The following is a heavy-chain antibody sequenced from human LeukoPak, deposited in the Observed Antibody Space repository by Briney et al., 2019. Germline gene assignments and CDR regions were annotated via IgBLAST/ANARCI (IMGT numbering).Heavy chain of an antibody. J-gene: IGHJ4*02. CDR1: GFDFSSHS. CDR2: ISSSGSYK. Sequence: GGSLRLSCAASGFDFSSHSMHWIRQAPRKGLEWVSSISSSGSYKYYADSLKGRFTISRDNADNSVFLHLNSLTVEDTAVYFCARGMIRGALWCVDFWGLGSLVTVSS. V-gene: IGHV3-21*01. D-gene: IGHD2-21*01. CDR3: ARGMIRGALWCVDF.